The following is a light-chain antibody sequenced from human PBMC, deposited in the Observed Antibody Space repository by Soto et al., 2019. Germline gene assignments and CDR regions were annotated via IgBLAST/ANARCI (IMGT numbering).Light chain of an antibody. V-gene: IGKV1-39*01. CDR3: QQSYNPPYT. CDR2: DTS. CDR1: QGIVNY. J-gene: IGKJ2*01. Sequence: IQVTQSPSFLSASVGDTITITCRTSQGIVNYLNWYQHKSGQPPKILLFDTSSLARGVPPRFTGSGSGSLFTLTIDSLQPEDFATSYCQQSYNPPYTFGQGT.